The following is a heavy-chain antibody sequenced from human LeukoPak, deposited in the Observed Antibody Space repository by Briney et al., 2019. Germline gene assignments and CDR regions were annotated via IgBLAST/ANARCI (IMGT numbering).Heavy chain of an antibody. D-gene: IGHD5-12*01. V-gene: IGHV3-15*01. CDR2: IKSKIDGGTT. J-gene: IGHJ6*02. CDR3: AKHHGYSGYENYYYGMDV. Sequence: GGSLRLSCAASGFTFNNAWMTWVRQAPGKRLEWVGRIKSKIDGGTTDYTAPVKGRFTISRDDSKNMVYLQMNSLRAEDTAVYYCAKHHGYSGYENYYYGMDVWGQGTTVTVSS. CDR1: GFTFNNAW.